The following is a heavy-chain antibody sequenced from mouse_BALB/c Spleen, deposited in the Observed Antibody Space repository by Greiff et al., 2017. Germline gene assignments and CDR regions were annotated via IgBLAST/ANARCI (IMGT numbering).Heavy chain of an antibody. Sequence: EVMLVESGGGLVKPGGSLKLSCAASGFTFSSYAMSWVRQTPEKRLEWVASISSGGSTYYPDSVKGRFTISRDNARNIMYLQMSSLRSEDTAMYYCARGAYFGYWGQGTLVTVSA. CDR1: GFTFSSYA. V-gene: IGHV5-6-5*01. CDR3: ARGAYFGY. D-gene: IGHD1-1*01. J-gene: IGHJ3*01. CDR2: ISSGGST.